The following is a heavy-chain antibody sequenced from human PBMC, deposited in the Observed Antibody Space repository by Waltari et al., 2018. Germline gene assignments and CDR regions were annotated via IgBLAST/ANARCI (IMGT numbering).Heavy chain of an antibody. CDR2: INPDGGST. CDR1: GYPFTTYY. J-gene: IGHJ4*02. V-gene: IGHV1-46*03. D-gene: IGHD6-19*01. Sequence: QVQLVQSGAEVKKPGASVKVSCKASGYPFTTYYMHWVRQAPGQGLEWVGIINPDGGSTSYAQKFQDRLTMTRDTSTSTVYMQLTSLTSEDTAMYYCASQRAGSGWLSIDYWGQGTLVTVSS. CDR3: ASQRAGSGWLSIDY.